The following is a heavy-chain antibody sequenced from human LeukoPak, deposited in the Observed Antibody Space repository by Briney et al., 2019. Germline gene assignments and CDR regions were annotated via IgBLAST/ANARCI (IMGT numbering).Heavy chain of an antibody. CDR2: ISTSGGSI. CDR1: GFTFSSYE. D-gene: IGHD3-10*01. CDR3: ARGPLWFGDDYYYFYMDV. J-gene: IGHJ6*03. V-gene: IGHV3-48*03. Sequence: HPGGSLRLSCAASGFTFSSYEMNWVRQAPGKGLEWVSNISTSGGSIYYADSVRGRFTISRDNAKNSLYLQMNSLRVEDTGIYYCARGPLWFGDDYYYFYMDVWGKGTAVTISS.